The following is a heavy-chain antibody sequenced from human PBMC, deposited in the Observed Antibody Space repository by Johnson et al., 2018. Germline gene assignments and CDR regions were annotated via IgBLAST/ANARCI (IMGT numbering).Heavy chain of an antibody. CDR2: ISSSGIII. J-gene: IGHJ4*02. Sequence: QVQLVESGGGLVKPGRSPRLSCAASGFAFSDSYMSWIRQAPGKGLEWVSPISSSGIIIYYATSVKGRFTVSRDNAKRSLYLHMGSLGAEDTAVYYCARDPPNCRGDCHAVDYWGQGTLVIVSS. CDR1: GFAFSDSY. V-gene: IGHV3-11*04. D-gene: IGHD2-21*02. CDR3: ARDPPNCRGDCHAVDY.